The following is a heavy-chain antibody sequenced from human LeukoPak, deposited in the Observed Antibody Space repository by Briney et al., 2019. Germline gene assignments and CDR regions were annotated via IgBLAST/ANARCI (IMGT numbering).Heavy chain of an antibody. CDR1: GYIFTSYA. CDR3: AKVDYDILTGTD. D-gene: IGHD3-9*01. J-gene: IGHJ4*02. CDR2: ISGSGGST. V-gene: IGHV3-23*01. Sequence: PVASLKLSCTASGYIFTSYAMNWDRQAPGQRPEWVSAISGSGGSTYYADYVKGRFTISRDNSKNTLYLQMNSLRAEDTAVYYCAKVDYDILTGTDWGQGTLVTVSS.